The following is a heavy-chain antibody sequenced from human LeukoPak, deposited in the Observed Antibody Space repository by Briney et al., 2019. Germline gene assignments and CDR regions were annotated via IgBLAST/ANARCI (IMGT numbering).Heavy chain of an antibody. CDR3: AKPISGGLAVTADWFHP. CDR2: INANSGTT. D-gene: IGHD6-19*01. Sequence: PGGSPRLSCAASGFAFSFYAMSWLRQPPGKGLEWVSTINANSGTTSYAASVRGRFTIARDNSKNTLYLQVNTLRADDTATYYCAKPISGGLAVTADWFHPWGQGTRVVLSS. J-gene: IGHJ5*01. CDR1: GFAFSFYA. V-gene: IGHV3-23*01.